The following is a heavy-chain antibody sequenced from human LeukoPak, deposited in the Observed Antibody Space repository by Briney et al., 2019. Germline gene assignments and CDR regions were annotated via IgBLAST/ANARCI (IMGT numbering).Heavy chain of an antibody. Sequence: GESLKISCNGSGYSFSNYWIGWVRQMPGKLLEWMWIIYSGDSESRYSPSFQGQVTISADKSISTAYLQWNSLKASDTAVYFCARRAYSSGHKAYFDYWGQGTLVTVSS. CDR2: IYSGDSES. CDR1: GYSFSNYW. J-gene: IGHJ4*02. CDR3: ARRAYSSGHKAYFDY. D-gene: IGHD6-19*01. V-gene: IGHV5-51*01.